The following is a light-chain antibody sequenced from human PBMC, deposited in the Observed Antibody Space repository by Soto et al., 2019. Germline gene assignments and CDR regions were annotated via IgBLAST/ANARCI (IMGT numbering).Light chain of an antibody. CDR1: SSNIGAGYD. CDR3: AVWDDILRSLL. Sequence: QSVLTQPPSVSGAPGQRVTISCTGSSSNIGAGYDVHWYQQLPGTAPKLLIYGNSNRPSGVPDRFSGSKSGTSASLAITGLQAEDEADYFCAVWDDILRSLLFGGGTKLTVL. V-gene: IGLV1-40*01. J-gene: IGLJ2*01. CDR2: GNS.